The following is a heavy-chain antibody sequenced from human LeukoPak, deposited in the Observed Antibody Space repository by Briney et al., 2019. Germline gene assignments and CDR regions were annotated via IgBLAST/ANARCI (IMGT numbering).Heavy chain of an antibody. J-gene: IGHJ4*02. CDR2: ISSSGSTI. CDR1: GFTFSSYE. CDR3: ARFYGDETYFDY. Sequence: GGSLRLDCAASGFTFSSYEMNWVRQAPGKGLEWVSYISSSGSTIYYADSVKGRFTISRDNAKNSLYLQMNSLRAEDTAVYYCARFYGDETYFDYWGQGTLVTVSS. V-gene: IGHV3-48*03. D-gene: IGHD4-17*01.